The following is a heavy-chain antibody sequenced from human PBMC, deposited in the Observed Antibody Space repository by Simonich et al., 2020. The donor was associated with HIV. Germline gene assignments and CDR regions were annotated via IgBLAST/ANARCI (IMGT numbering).Heavy chain of an antibody. Sequence: EVQLVEAGGGLVKPGGSLRRSCAASGFTFSSYEMNWVRQAPGRGVGWVSNISSGGSTINYADSGKGRFTISRDNAKNSLYLQMNSLRAEDTAVYYCARDLALGRVYYDTSMDVWGQGTTVTVSS. CDR2: ISSGGSTI. CDR3: ARDLALGRVYYDTSMDV. CDR1: GFTFSSYE. V-gene: IGHV3-48*03. D-gene: IGHD3-22*01. J-gene: IGHJ6*02.